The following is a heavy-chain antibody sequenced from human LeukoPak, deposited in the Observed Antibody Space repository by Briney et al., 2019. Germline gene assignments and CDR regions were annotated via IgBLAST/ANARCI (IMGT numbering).Heavy chain of an antibody. D-gene: IGHD3-16*02. CDR3: ARDSGDYVWGSYRHDAFDI. V-gene: IGHV3-53*01. CDR2: IYSGGST. J-gene: IGHJ3*02. CDR1: ELTLSDNY. Sequence: GGSLRLSCAASELTLSDNYMSWIRQAPGRGLEWVSFIYSGGSTYYADSVKGRFAISRDSAKNSLSLQMNSLRAEDTAVYYCARDSGDYVWGSYRHDAFDIWGQGTMVTVSS.